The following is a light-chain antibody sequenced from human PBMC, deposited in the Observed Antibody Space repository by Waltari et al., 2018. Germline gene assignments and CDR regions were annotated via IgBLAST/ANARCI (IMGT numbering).Light chain of an antibody. CDR2: RDN. CDR1: SSNIGNNH. J-gene: IGLJ3*02. Sequence: QSVMTQPPSTSGTPGQRVIIPCSGSSSNIGNNHVYWYQQLPGAAPKLLIYRDNERPSGVPVRFSVSKSGTSASLAISGLRSEDEADYYCGGWDDNLNGWVFGGGTRLTVL. V-gene: IGLV1-47*01. CDR3: GGWDDNLNGWV.